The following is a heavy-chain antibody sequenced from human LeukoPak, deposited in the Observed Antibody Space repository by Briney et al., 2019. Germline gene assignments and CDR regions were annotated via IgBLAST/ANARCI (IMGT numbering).Heavy chain of an antibody. V-gene: IGHV4-30-4*01. J-gene: IGHJ5*02. D-gene: IGHD6-19*01. CDR3: ARAVAVAGYNWFDP. CDR1: GGSISSGDYY. CDR2: IYYSGST. Sequence: SQTLSLTCTVSGGSISSGDYYWSWIRQPPGKGLEWIGYIYYSGSTYYNPSLKSRVTISVDKSKNQFSLKLSSVTAADTAVYYCARAVAVAGYNWFDPWGQGTLVTVSS.